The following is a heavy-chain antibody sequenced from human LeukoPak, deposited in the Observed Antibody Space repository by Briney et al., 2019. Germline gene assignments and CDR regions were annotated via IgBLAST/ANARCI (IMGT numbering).Heavy chain of an antibody. D-gene: IGHD2-2*01. Sequence: GGSLRLSCAVSGFTCSSYAMSWVRPAPGKGLEWVSAIRSVGDTTYYADSVKGRFTISRDNSRNTLYLQMSSLRAEDTAVYYCARDVSQLTNYYYGMDVWGQGTTVIVSS. V-gene: IGHV3-23*01. CDR1: GFTCSSYA. CDR3: ARDVSQLTNYYYGMDV. CDR2: IRSVGDTT. J-gene: IGHJ6*02.